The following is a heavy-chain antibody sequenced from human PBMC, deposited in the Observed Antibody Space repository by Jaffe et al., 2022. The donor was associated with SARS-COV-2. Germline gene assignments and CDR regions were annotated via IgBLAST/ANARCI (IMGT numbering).Heavy chain of an antibody. J-gene: IGHJ4*02. CDR3: ARKAVGATGPYIDY. D-gene: IGHD1-26*01. V-gene: IGHV4-39*01. CDR1: GGSISSSSYY. Sequence: QLQLQESGPGLVKPSETLSLTCTVSGGSISSSSYYWGWIRQPPGKGLEWIGSIYYSGSTYYNPSLKSRVTISVDTSKNQFSLKLSSVTAADTAVYYCARKAVGATGPYIDYWGQGTLVTVSS. CDR2: IYYSGST.